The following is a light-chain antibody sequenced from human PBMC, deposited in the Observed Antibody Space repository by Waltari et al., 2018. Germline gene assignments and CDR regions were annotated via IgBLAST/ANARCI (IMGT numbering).Light chain of an antibody. J-gene: IGLJ3*02. V-gene: IGLV1-47*01. CDR3: STWDDSVTGWL. CDR2: KNN. Sequence: QSILTQPPSASGTPGQRVTTSCSGASSNTGNNYVYWYRQLPGTAPNLLRYKNNPRPSGDPDRFSGSKSGTSASLAISGLRAEDESDYFCSTWDDSVTGWLFGGGTKLTVL. CDR1: SSNTGNNY.